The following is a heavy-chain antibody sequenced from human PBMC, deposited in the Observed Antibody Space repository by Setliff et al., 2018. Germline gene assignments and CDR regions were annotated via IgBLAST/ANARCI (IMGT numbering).Heavy chain of an antibody. D-gene: IGHD2-15*01. V-gene: IGHV3-7*05. CDR1: GFTFSGSE. Sequence: PGESLKISCAASGFTFSGSEIHWVRQASGKGLEWVANVNQDGSDKYYVDSVKGRFTISRDNAKNSVYLQMNSLRAEDTAVYYCARDILGSFSYWGQGTLVTVSS. J-gene: IGHJ4*02. CDR3: ARDILGSFSY. CDR2: VNQDGSDK.